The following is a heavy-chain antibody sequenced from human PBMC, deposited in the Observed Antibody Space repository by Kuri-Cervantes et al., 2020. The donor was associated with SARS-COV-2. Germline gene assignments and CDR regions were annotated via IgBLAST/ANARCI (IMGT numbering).Heavy chain of an antibody. D-gene: IGHD2-2*03. CDR2: IYISGST. V-gene: IGHV4-4*07. CDR3: AGGYTGWISN. CDR1: GDSISSYN. J-gene: IGHJ4*02. Sequence: SETLSLTCTVSGDSISSYNWSWIRQPAGKGLEWIGRIYISGSTNYNPSLESRVTMSIDTSRNQFSLRLSSVTAADTAVYYCAGGYTGWISNWGQGTLVTVSS.